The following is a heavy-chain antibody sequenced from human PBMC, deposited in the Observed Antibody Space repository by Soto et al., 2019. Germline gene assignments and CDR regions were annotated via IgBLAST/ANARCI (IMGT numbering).Heavy chain of an antibody. CDR3: ARHGEMATIHYFQY. D-gene: IGHD5-12*01. CDR1: GYSFATYW. V-gene: IGHV5-51*01. Sequence: PGESLKISCKGSGYSFATYWIGWVRQRPGKGLEWMGIIYPEDSNTRYSPSFQGQVTLSADKSISTAYLQWRSLKASDTAIYYCARHGEMATIHYFQYWGQGTLVTVSS. J-gene: IGHJ1*01. CDR2: IYPEDSNT.